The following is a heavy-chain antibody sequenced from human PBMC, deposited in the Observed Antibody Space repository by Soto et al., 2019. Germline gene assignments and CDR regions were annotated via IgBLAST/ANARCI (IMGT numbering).Heavy chain of an antibody. Sequence: QVQLVESGGGVVQPGRSLRLSCAAAGFTFSSYGMHWVRQAPGTGLEWVAVMSYDGSKYYADTVKGRFTISRDNSKNTLYLQINSLRPEHTAVYYCAKDFTPWFGDYFYYYYGMDVWGQGTTVTVSS. J-gene: IGHJ6*02. CDR2: MSYDGSK. D-gene: IGHD4-17*01. CDR3: AKDFTPWFGDYFYYYYGMDV. CDR1: GFTFSSYG. V-gene: IGHV3-30*18.